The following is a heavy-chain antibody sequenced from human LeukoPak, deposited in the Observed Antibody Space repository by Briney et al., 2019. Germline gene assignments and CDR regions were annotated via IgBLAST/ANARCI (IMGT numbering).Heavy chain of an antibody. CDR2: ISGSGGST. D-gene: IGHD3-22*01. J-gene: IGHJ5*02. CDR3: AKLSYYDSSGYLDP. Sequence: GGSLRLSCAASGFTFRSYAMSWVRQAPGKGLEWVSAISGSGGSTYYADSVKGRFTISRDNSKNTLYLQMNSLRAEDTAVYYCAKLSYYDSSGYLDPWGQGTLVTVSS. V-gene: IGHV3-23*01. CDR1: GFTFRSYA.